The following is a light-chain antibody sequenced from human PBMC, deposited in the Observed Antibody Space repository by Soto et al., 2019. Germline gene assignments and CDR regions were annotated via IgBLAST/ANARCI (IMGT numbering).Light chain of an antibody. Sequence: QSALTQPPSVSGSPGQSVTISCTGTSSDVGSYNRVSWYQQPPGTAPKLMIDEVSNRPSGVPDRFSGSKSGNTASLTISGLQAEDEADYYCSSYTSSSTLVVGTGTKLTVL. J-gene: IGLJ1*01. CDR3: SSYTSSSTLV. CDR2: EVS. CDR1: SSDVGSYNR. V-gene: IGLV2-18*02.